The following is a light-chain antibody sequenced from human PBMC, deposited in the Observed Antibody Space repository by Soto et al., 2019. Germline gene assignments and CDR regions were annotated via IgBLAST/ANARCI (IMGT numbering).Light chain of an antibody. Sequence: EIVMTQSPATLSVSPGERATLSCRASQSVSSNLAWYQQKPGQAPRLLIYGAYTRATGIPARFSGSGSGTEFTLTISSLQSEDLAVYYCQQDNNWPPWTFGQGTKVESK. CDR1: QSVSSN. V-gene: IGKV3-15*01. J-gene: IGKJ1*01. CDR3: QQDNNWPPWT. CDR2: GAY.